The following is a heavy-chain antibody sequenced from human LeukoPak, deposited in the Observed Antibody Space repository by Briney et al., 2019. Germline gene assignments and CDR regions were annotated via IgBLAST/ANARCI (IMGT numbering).Heavy chain of an antibody. V-gene: IGHV1-18*01. CDR2: ISAYNGNT. CDR3: AREPPYYDILTGYPNYYGMDV. J-gene: IGHJ6*02. Sequence: ASVKVSCKASGYTFTSYGISWVRQAPGQGLEWMGWISAYNGNTNYAQKLQGRVTMTTDTSTSTAYMELRSLRSDDTAVYYCAREPPYYDILTGYPNYYGMDVWGQGTTVTVSS. CDR1: GYTFTSYG. D-gene: IGHD3-9*01.